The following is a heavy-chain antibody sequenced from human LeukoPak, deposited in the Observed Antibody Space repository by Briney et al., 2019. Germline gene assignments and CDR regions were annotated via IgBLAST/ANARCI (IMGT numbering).Heavy chain of an antibody. J-gene: IGHJ4*02. CDR3: ARHPSGAAGGFDY. V-gene: IGHV4-34*01. CDR1: GGSFSGYY. D-gene: IGHD6-13*01. Sequence: SETLSLTCAVYGGSFSGYYWSWIRQPPGKGLEWIGEINHSGSTNYNPSLKSRVTISVDTSKNQFSLKLNSVTAADTSVYYCARHPSGAAGGFDYWGQGTLVTVSS. CDR2: INHSGST.